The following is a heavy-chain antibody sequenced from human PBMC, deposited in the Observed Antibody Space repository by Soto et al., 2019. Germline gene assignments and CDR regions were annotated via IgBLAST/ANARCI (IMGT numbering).Heavy chain of an antibody. Sequence: PGGSLRLSCAASGFTFSNYAMSWLRQPPGKGLEWVSAISGSGDRTYYTDSVKGRFTISRGNSKNTLYLQMNSLRAEDSAVYYCVRERSGHSYADSWGQGTLVTVSS. J-gene: IGHJ4*02. D-gene: IGHD5-18*01. CDR1: GFTFSNYA. CDR2: ISGSGDRT. CDR3: VRERSGHSYADS. V-gene: IGHV3-23*01.